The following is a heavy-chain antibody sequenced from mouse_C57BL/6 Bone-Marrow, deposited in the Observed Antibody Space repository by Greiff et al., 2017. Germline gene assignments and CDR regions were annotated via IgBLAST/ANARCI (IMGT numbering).Heavy chain of an antibody. Sequence: VKLQQPGAELVKPGASVKMSCKASGYTFTSYWITWVKQRPGQGLEWIGDIYPGSGSTNYNEKFKSKATLTVDTSSSTAYMQLSSLTSDDSAVYYCARMGDWDQRDYAMDYWGQGTSVTVSS. CDR1: GYTFTSYW. CDR3: ARMGDWDQRDYAMDY. V-gene: IGHV1-55*01. CDR2: IYPGSGST. D-gene: IGHD4-1*01. J-gene: IGHJ4*01.